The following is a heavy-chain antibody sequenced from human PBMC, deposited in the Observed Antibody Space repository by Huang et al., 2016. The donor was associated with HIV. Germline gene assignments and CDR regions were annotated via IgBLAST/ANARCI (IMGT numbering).Heavy chain of an antibody. CDR1: GFTFSSYG. J-gene: IGHJ4*02. V-gene: IGHV3-30*18. D-gene: IGHD6-13*01. CDR2: RSYDAKTK. CDR3: EKGGSAAAVLDF. Sequence: QVQLVESGVGVVQPGRSLRISCAASGFTFSSYGLHWVRQAPGKGREWVPVRSYDAKTKDYAKSVKRRFSISRENSKTTVYLQLNSRRLEDTAVYYCEKGGSAAAVLDFWGQGTLVTVSS.